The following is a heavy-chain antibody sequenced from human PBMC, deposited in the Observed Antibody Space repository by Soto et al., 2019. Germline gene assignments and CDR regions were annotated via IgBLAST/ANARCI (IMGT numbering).Heavy chain of an antibody. J-gene: IGHJ4*02. D-gene: IGHD6-19*01. CDR2: INYSGNT. Sequence: SETLSLTCTVSGASISSYYWSWMRQPPGKGLEYIGYINYSGNTNYNPSLKSRVTISIDTSKNQFSLKLSSVTAADTAVYYCARVAKEALSGNPFDYWGQGTLVTVSS. V-gene: IGHV4-59*08. CDR1: GASISSYY. CDR3: ARVAKEALSGNPFDY.